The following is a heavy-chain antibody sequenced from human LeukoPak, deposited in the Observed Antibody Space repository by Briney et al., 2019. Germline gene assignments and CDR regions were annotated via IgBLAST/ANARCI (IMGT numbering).Heavy chain of an antibody. J-gene: IGHJ4*02. CDR3: AKGEVVVPAAPYY. Sequence: PGGSLRLSCAASGFTFSSYGMHWVRQAPGKGLEWVAFIRYDGSNKYYADSVKGRFTISRDNSKNTLYLQMNSLRAEDTAVYYCAKGEVVVPAAPYYWGQGTLVTVSS. CDR1: GFTFSSYG. D-gene: IGHD2-2*01. CDR2: IRYDGSNK. V-gene: IGHV3-30*02.